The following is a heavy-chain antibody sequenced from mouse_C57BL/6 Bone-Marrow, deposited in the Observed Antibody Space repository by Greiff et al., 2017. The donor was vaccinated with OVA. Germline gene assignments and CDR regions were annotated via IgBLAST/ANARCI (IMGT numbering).Heavy chain of an antibody. CDR3: ARRDYYGSSYDAMDY. Sequence: EVKLMESGGGLVKPGGSLKLSCAASGFTFSSYTMSWVRQTPEKRLEWVATISGGGGNTYYPDSVKGRFTISRDNAKNTLYLQMSSLRSEDTALYYCARRDYYGSSYDAMDYWGQGTSVTVAS. CDR1: GFTFSSYT. CDR2: ISGGGGNT. V-gene: IGHV5-9*01. J-gene: IGHJ4*01. D-gene: IGHD1-1*01.